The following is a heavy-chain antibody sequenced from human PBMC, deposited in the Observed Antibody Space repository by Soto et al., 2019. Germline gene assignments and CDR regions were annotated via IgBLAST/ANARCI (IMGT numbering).Heavy chain of an antibody. CDR1: GFTVNSNY. D-gene: IGHD3-22*01. V-gene: IGHV3-66*01. Sequence: GGSLRLSCAASGFTVNSNYMSWVRQAPGKGLEWVSVIYSDGSTYYADSVKGRFIISRDNSNNTLYFQMNSLRAEDTAVYYCAKDGYYYDSSGLGRSFDYWGQGILVTVSS. CDR2: IYSDGST. J-gene: IGHJ4*02. CDR3: AKDGYYYDSSGLGRSFDY.